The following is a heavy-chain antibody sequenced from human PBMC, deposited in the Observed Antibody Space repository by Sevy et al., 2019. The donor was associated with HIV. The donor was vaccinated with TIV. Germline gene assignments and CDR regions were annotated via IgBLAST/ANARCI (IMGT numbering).Heavy chain of an antibody. J-gene: IGHJ4*02. CDR2: ISAYNGNI. CDR3: ARQSSSSGWYIGY. Sequence: ASVKVSCKDSSYTFTIYGISWVRQAPGQGLEWMGWISAYNGNINYTQKLQGRVTMTTDTSTSTAYMELRSLRSDDTAVYYCARQSSSSGWYIGYWGQGTLVTVSS. V-gene: IGHV1-18*01. CDR1: SYTFTIYG. D-gene: IGHD6-19*01.